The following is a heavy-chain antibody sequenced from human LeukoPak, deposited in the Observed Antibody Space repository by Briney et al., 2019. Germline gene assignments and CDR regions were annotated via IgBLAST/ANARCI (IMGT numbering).Heavy chain of an antibody. J-gene: IGHJ4*02. V-gene: IGHV4-30-2*01. CDR3: AKEQAGYVD. Sequence: PSQTLSLTCAVSGGSISSGGYSWSWIRQPPGKGLEWIGYIYHSGSTYYNPSLKSRVTISVDRSKNQFSLHLNSVTPEDTAVYYCAKEQAGYVDWGQGTLVTVSS. D-gene: IGHD2-2*01. CDR1: GGSISSGGYS. CDR2: IYHSGST.